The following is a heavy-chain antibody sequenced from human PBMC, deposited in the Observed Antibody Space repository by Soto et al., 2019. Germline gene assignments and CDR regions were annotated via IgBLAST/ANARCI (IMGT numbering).Heavy chain of an antibody. Sequence: GGSLRLSCAASGFTFSSYAMSWVRQAPGKGLEWVSAISGSGGSTCYADSVKGRFTISRGNSKNTLYLQMNSLRAEDTAVYHCAKAPTLRLFGYWGQGTLVTVSS. CDR3: AKAPTLRLFGY. CDR1: GFTFSSYA. J-gene: IGHJ4*02. D-gene: IGHD3-10*01. V-gene: IGHV3-23*01. CDR2: ISGSGGST.